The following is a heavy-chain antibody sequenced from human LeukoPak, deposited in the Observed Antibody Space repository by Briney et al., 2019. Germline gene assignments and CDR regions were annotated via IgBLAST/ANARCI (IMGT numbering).Heavy chain of an antibody. CDR2: IIPIFGTA. D-gene: IGHD2-15*01. J-gene: IGHJ6*02. V-gene: IGHV1-69*13. CDR1: GGTFSSYA. Sequence: SVKVSCKPSGGTFSSYAISWVRQAPGQGLEWMGGIIPIFGTANYAQKFQGRVTITADESTSTAYMELSSLRSEDTAVYYCARDSQDIVVPQCGYYYYGMDVWGQGTTVTVSS. CDR3: ARDSQDIVVPQCGYYYYGMDV.